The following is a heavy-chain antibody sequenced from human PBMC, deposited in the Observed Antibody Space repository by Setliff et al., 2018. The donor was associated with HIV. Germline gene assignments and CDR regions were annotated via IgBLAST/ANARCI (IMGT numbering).Heavy chain of an antibody. CDR3: AKEQVPAAIQFHYYYMDV. CDR2: IWYDANNK. CDR1: GFTFSNYG. Sequence: GGSLRLSCAASGFTFSNYGMHWVCQAPGKGLEWVAVIWYDANNKYYADSVKGRFTISRDNSKNTLYLQMNSLRAEDTAVYYCAKEQVPAAIQFHYYYMDVWGKGTTVTVSS. V-gene: IGHV3-33*06. J-gene: IGHJ6*03. D-gene: IGHD2-2*01.